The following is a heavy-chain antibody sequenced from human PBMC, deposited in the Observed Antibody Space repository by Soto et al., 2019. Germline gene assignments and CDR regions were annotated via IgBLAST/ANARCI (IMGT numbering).Heavy chain of an antibody. Sequence: GGSLRLSCEASGFTFSRDSMNWVRQVPGKGLEWVASISSGSSDTWYADSVKGRFIISRDNAQNSLFLQMNTLRPEDTAMYYCARVAYWGPGTQVTASS. J-gene: IGHJ4*02. CDR2: ISSGSSDT. CDR1: GFTFSRDS. CDR3: ARVAY. V-gene: IGHV3-21*01.